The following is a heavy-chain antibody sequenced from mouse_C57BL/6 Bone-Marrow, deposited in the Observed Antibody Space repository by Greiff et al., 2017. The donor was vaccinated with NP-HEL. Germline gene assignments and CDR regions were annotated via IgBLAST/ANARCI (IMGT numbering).Heavy chain of an antibody. Sequence: VQLQQSVAELVRPGASVKLSCTASGFHIKNTYMHWVKQRPEQGLEWIGRIDPANGTTKYAPKFQGKATITAATSSHPAYLQRSSLTSEDTAIDYCARSIYYSNTAWCAYWGQGTLVTVSA. CDR1: GFHIKNTY. CDR2: IDPANGTT. D-gene: IGHD2-5*01. V-gene: IGHV14-3*01. CDR3: ARSIYYSNTAWCAY. J-gene: IGHJ3*01.